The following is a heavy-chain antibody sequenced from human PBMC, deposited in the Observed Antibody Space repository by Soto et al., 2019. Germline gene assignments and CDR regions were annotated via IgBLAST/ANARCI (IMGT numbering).Heavy chain of an antibody. Sequence: PVGSLRLSCAVSGFTFDDNAMHWVREAPEKGLEWVSGINWKSDIGYADSVKGRFTISRDNAENSLYLQMNSLRAEDTALYYCAISKDRGRTTTFLYWGQGTQVTLSS. CDR2: INWKSDI. D-gene: IGHD3-16*01. CDR3: AISKDRGRTTTFLY. V-gene: IGHV3-9*01. CDR1: GFTFDDNA. J-gene: IGHJ4*02.